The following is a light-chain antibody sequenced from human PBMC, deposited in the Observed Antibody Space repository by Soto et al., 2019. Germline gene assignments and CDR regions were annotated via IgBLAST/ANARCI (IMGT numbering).Light chain of an antibody. Sequence: QSVLTQSPSASASLGASVNLTCTLSSGHSDYGIAWHQQQPDKGPRYLLKIYRDGSHNKGYGIPDRFSGSSTGAERYLTIASHQSDDEADYYCQTWETVVMFGEGTKHTVL. CDR3: QTWETVVM. CDR1: SGHSDYG. CDR2: IYRDGSH. V-gene: IGLV4-69*01. J-gene: IGLJ3*02.